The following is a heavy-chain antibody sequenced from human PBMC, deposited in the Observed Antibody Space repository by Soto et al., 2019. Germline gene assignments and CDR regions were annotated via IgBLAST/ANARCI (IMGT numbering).Heavy chain of an antibody. CDR1: GGSIDSGGYS. V-gene: IGHV4-30-2*01. Sequence: QLQLQESGSGLVKPSQTLSLTCAVSGGSIDSGGYSWNWIRQPPGKGLEWIGYIYHTGAAHYNASREGRVSLPVVMSKNQFSLQMTSVTAADTAVYYCVRASYILPFDPWGQGIFVTVSS. J-gene: IGHJ5*02. D-gene: IGHD2-21*01. CDR2: IYHTGAA. CDR3: VRASYILPFDP.